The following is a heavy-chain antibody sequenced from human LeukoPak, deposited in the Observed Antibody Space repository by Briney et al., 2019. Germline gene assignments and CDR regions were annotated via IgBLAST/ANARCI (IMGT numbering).Heavy chain of an antibody. CDR3: AKDIFPIVGATHDAFDI. CDR2: ISGDGGST. D-gene: IGHD1-26*01. CDR1: GFTFDDYA. V-gene: IGHV3-43*02. Sequence: PGGSLRLSCAASGFTFDDYAMHWVRQAPGKGLEWVSLISGDGGSTYYADSVKGRFTISRDNSKNPLYLQMNSLRTEDTALYYCAKDIFPIVGATHDAFDIWGQGTMVTVSS. J-gene: IGHJ3*02.